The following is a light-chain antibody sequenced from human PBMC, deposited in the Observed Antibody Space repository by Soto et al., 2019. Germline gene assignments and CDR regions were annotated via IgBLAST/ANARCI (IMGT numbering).Light chain of an antibody. CDR1: QSVGSSY. V-gene: IGKV3-20*01. Sequence: EIVLTQSPGTLSLSPGERATLSCRASQSVGSSYLAWYQHKPGQAPRLLIYGASSRATGIPDRFSGSGSGTDFTLTISRLEPEDFAVYYCQQYGSSPFGGGTKVEIK. CDR2: GAS. CDR3: QQYGSSP. J-gene: IGKJ4*01.